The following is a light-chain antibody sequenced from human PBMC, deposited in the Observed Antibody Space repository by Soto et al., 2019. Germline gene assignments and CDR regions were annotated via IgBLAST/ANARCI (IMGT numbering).Light chain of an antibody. CDR1: SSDVGFYDY. Sequence: QSALAQPASVSGSPGQSITISCTGTSSDVGFYDYVSWYQQHPGKAPKLLIYEVTYRPSGVSNRFSGSKSGKTASLTISGLQAEDEADCYCSSYTTSSTLVFGGGTQLTVL. J-gene: IGLJ3*02. CDR2: EVT. V-gene: IGLV2-14*01. CDR3: SSYTTSSTLV.